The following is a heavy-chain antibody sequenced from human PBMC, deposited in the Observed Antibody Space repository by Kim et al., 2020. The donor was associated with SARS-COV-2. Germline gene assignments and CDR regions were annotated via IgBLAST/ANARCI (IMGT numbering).Heavy chain of an antibody. J-gene: IGHJ4*02. CDR2: IRGRGANT. Sequence: GGSLRLSCAASGFTFSKHDMSWVRQAPGKGLEYVSSIRGRGANTYYADSVKGRFTISRDNSKNTLYLQMNSLRGEDTAVYYCAIFSTYDDVWGGDFDYWGQGTRVTVSS. CDR3: AIFSTYDDVWGGDFDY. V-gene: IGHV3-23*01. CDR1: GFTFSKHD. D-gene: IGHD3-16*01.